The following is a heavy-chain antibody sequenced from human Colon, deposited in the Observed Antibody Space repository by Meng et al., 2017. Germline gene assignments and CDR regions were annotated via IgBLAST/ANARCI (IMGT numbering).Heavy chain of an antibody. CDR2: VYHSGST. J-gene: IGHJ4*02. V-gene: IGHV4-4*02. D-gene: IGHD2/OR15-2a*01. CDR1: GDSIRSSNW. Sequence: QVQLQGSGPGLVKPSGTWSLPCVVFGDSIRSSNWWSWVRQPPGRGLEWIGEVYHSGSTNYNPSLKNRVTMTVDKSKNEFSLTLSSVTAADTAFYYCARVIYASGNMAHLDYWGPGTLVTVSS. CDR3: ARVIYASGNMAHLDY.